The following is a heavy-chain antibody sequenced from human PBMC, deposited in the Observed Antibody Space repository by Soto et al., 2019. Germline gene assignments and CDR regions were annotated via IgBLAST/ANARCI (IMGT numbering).Heavy chain of an antibody. CDR2: ISSDGNNK. V-gene: IGHV3-30*18. Sequence: GGSLRLSCAASGFTFSSFGMHWVRQAPGKGLEWVALISSDGNNKFYADSVKGRFTISRDNSKNTLYLQMNSLRAEDTAIYYCAKVGYCSGGSCYSDDAFDIWGQGAVVTVSS. CDR1: GFTFSSFG. CDR3: AKVGYCSGGSCYSDDAFDI. J-gene: IGHJ3*02. D-gene: IGHD2-15*01.